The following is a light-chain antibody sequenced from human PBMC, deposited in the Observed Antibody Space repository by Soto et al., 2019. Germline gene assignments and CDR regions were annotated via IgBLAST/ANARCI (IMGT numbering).Light chain of an antibody. CDR3: QQYGRSPTWT. J-gene: IGKJ1*01. CDR2: SSS. Sequence: EIVLTQSPGTLSLSPGERATLSCRASQTISGTYLAWYQQKPGQAPRLLIYSSSSRAAGASDRFSGSGSGTDFSLTISRLEPEDFAMYYCQQYGRSPTWTFGQGTKVDIK. V-gene: IGKV3-20*01. CDR1: QTISGTY.